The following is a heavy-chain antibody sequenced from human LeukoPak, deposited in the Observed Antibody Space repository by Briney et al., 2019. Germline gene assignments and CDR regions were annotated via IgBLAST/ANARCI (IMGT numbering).Heavy chain of an antibody. Sequence: GASVKVSCKASGYTFTSCYMHWVRQAPGQGLEWMGIINPSGGSTSYAQKFQGRVTMTRDMSTSTVYMELSSLRSEDTAVYYCARGYCTNGVCPVLFLDYWGQGTLVTVSS. CDR1: GYTFTSCY. CDR2: INPSGGST. V-gene: IGHV1-46*01. J-gene: IGHJ4*02. CDR3: ARGYCTNGVCPVLFLDY. D-gene: IGHD2-8*01.